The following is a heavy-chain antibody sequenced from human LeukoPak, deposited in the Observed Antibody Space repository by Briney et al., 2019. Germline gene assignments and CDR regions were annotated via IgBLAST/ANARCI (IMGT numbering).Heavy chain of an antibody. CDR1: GFTFSSYA. J-gene: IGHJ4*02. CDR2: ISYDGSNK. D-gene: IGHD4-17*01. Sequence: QPGGSLRLSCAASGFTFSSYAVHWVRQAPGKGLEWVAVISYDGSNKYYADSVKGRFTISRDNSKNTLYLQINSLRAEDTAVYYCARDLSVPGGDYLLDYWGQGTLVTVSS. CDR3: ARDLSVPGGDYLLDY. V-gene: IGHV3-30*04.